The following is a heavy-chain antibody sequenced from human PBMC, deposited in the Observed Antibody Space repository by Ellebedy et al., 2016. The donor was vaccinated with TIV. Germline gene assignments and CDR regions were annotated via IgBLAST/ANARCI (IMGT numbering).Heavy chain of an antibody. J-gene: IGHJ4*02. CDR2: VNPNNGDT. CDR1: GYMFVNYY. CDR3: TREVSGNGGFVDD. Sequence: AASVKDSCKASGYMFVNYYMHWVRQAPGQGLEWMGIVNPNNGDTRYAQRFQGRVTLTRDTSTTTVYMELSSLRSEETAGHYCTREVSGNGGFVDDWGQGALFTVSS. D-gene: IGHD5/OR15-5a*01. V-gene: IGHV1-46*01.